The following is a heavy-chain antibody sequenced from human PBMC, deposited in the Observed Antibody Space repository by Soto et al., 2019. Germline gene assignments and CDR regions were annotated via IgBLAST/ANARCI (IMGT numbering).Heavy chain of an antibody. CDR3: ARDRYSSSPGHLEY. CDR2: ISDDGGDT. D-gene: IGHD6-6*01. J-gene: IGHJ4*02. V-gene: IGHV3-30*03. Sequence: APGKGLEWVAHISDDGGDTYYADSVRGRFTISRDNFKSTLYLQMKSLRVEDTAVYYCARDRYSSSPGHLEYWGQGTLVTVSS.